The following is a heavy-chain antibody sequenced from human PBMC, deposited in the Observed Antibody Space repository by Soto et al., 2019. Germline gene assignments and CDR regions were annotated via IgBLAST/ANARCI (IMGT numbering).Heavy chain of an antibody. CDR2: ISAYNGNT. J-gene: IGHJ6*02. Sequence: VKVSCKASGYTFTSYGISWVRQAPGQGLEWMGWISAYNGNTNYAQKLQGRVTMTTDTSTSTAYMELRSLRSDDTAVYYCARGAFDYGDSMALYYYYYGMDVWGQGTTVTVSS. V-gene: IGHV1-18*04. CDR3: ARGAFDYGDSMALYYYYYGMDV. D-gene: IGHD4-17*01. CDR1: GYTFTSYG.